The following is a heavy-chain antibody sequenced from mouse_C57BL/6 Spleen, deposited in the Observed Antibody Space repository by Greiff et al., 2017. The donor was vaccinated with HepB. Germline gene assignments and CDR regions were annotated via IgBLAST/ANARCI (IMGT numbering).Heavy chain of an antibody. Sequence: QVQLQQPGAELVKPGASVKLSCKASGYTFTSYWMHWVKQRPGQGLEWIGMIHPNSGSTNYNEKFKSKATLTVDKSSSTAYMQLSSLTSEDSAVYYCAREGDYGSKNYFDYWVQGTTLTVSS. D-gene: IGHD1-1*01. CDR1: GYTFTSYW. CDR3: AREGDYGSKNYFDY. J-gene: IGHJ2*01. V-gene: IGHV1-64*01. CDR2: IHPNSGST.